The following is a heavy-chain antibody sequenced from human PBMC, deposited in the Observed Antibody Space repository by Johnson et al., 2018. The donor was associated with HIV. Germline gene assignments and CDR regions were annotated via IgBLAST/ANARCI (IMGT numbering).Heavy chain of an antibody. CDR2: INSDGSST. CDR1: GFTFDDYA. J-gene: IGHJ3*02. D-gene: IGHD4-23*01. V-gene: IGHV3-74*02. CDR3: ARSEVTAPSPPAGAFDI. Sequence: VQLVESGGGLVQPGRSLKLSCAASGFTFDDYAMHWVRQAPGKGLVWVSRINSDGSSTSYADSVKGRFTISRDNAKNTLYLQMNSLRAEDTAVYYCARSEVTAPSPPAGAFDIWGQGTMVTVSS.